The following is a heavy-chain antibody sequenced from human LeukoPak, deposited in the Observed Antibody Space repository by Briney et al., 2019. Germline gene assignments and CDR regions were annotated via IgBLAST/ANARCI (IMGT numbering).Heavy chain of an antibody. D-gene: IGHD1-26*01. Sequence: PSETLSLTCTVSGGSISSYYWSWIRQPPGKGLEWIGYIYYSGSTNYNPSLKSRVTISVDTSKNQFSLKLSPVTAADTAVYYCARRIVVGATWRYYYGMDVWGQGTTVTVSS. V-gene: IGHV4-59*01. CDR2: IYYSGST. CDR1: GGSISSYY. CDR3: ARRIVVGATWRYYYGMDV. J-gene: IGHJ6*02.